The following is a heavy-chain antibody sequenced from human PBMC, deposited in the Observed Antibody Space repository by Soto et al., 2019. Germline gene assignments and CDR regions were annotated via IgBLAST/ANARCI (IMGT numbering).Heavy chain of an antibody. D-gene: IGHD3-10*01. Sequence: QVQLQESGPGLVKPSQTLSLTCTVSGGSISSGGYHWSWIRQHPGKGLEWIGYIYYSGTSYNPSLKSRVTIAGDTSNNQFSLKLSSVTAADTAVYFCARGVRDWGQGTLVTVSS. CDR2: IYYSGT. CDR1: GGSISSGGYH. CDR3: ARGVRD. J-gene: IGHJ4*02. V-gene: IGHV4-31*03.